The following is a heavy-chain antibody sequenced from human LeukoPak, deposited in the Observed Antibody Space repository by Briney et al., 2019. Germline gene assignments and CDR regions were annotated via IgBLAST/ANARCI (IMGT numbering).Heavy chain of an antibody. Sequence: SETLSLTCTVSGGSISSYYWSWIRQPPGKGLEWIGYIDYTGSTNNNPPLKSRVNISVDTSKNQFSLKLGSVTAADTAVYYCARNYMGYAFDIWGQGTMVTVSS. D-gene: IGHD1-7*01. CDR1: GGSISSYY. V-gene: IGHV4-59*01. CDR2: IDYTGST. CDR3: ARNYMGYAFDI. J-gene: IGHJ3*02.